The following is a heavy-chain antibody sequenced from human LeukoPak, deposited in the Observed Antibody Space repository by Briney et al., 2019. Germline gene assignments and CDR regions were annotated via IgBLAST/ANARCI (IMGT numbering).Heavy chain of an antibody. V-gene: IGHV3-9*03. J-gene: IGHJ4*02. Sequence: GGSLRLSCAASGFTVSSNFMSWVRQAPGKGLEWVSGISWNSGSIGYADSVKGRFTISRDNAKNSLYLQMNSLRAEDMALYYCAKDHYDILTGYYGYWGQGTLVTVSS. CDR2: ISWNSGSI. CDR3: AKDHYDILTGYYGY. CDR1: GFTVSSNF. D-gene: IGHD3-9*01.